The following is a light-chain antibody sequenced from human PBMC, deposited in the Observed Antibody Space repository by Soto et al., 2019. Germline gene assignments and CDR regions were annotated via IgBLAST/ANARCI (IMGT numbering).Light chain of an antibody. CDR2: DVS. CDR3: CSYEGSYTSLV. CDR1: SSDIGGYNY. J-gene: IGLJ3*02. Sequence: QSALTQPRSVSGSPGQSVTISCTGASSDIGGYNYVSWYQQYPGKAPKLMIYDVSKRPSGVPDRFSGSKSGNTASLTISGLQAEDEADYYCCSYEGSYTSLVFGGGTKVTVL. V-gene: IGLV2-11*01.